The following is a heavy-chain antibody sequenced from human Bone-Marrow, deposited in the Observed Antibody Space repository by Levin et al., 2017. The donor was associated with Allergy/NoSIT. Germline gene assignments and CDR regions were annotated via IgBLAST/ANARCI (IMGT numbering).Heavy chain of an antibody. J-gene: IGHJ4*02. Sequence: ASVKVSCRASGYTFTTYAMNWVRQAPGQGLEWMGWINTNTGNPTYAQGFTGRFVFSLDTSVSTAYLQISSLQAEDTAVYYCARGYCTGGGCYSITADYWGQGTLVTVSS. CDR3: ARGYCTGGGCYSITADY. CDR1: GYTFTTYA. D-gene: IGHD2-15*01. CDR2: INTNTGNP. V-gene: IGHV7-4-1*02.